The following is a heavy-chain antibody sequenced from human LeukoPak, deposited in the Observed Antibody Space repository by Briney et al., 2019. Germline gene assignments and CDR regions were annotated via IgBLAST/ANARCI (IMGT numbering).Heavy chain of an antibody. Sequence: GASVRVSCKASGYTFPHHYIHWGRQAPGQGLEWMGRINPNSGGTNYAQKFQGRVTLTRDSSISTAYMELSRLRSDDTAVYYCARDSADRRVVVITLPFDYWGQGTVVTVSS. CDR2: INPNSGGT. CDR1: GYTFPHHY. D-gene: IGHD2-21*01. CDR3: ARDSADRRVVVITLPFDY. V-gene: IGHV1-2*06. J-gene: IGHJ4*02.